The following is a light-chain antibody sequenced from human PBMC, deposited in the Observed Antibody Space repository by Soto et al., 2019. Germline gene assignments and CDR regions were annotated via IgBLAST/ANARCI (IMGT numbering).Light chain of an antibody. J-gene: IGLJ1*01. CDR2: VGTGGIVG. CDR1: SGYSNYK. Sequence: QPVLTQPPSASASLGASVTLTCTLSSGYSNYKVDWYQQRPGKGPRFVMRVGTGGIVGSKGDGIPDRFSVLGSGLNRYLTIKNIQVADESDYHCGADHGSGSNFVYVFGAGTKVTVL. V-gene: IGLV9-49*01. CDR3: GADHGSGSNFVYV.